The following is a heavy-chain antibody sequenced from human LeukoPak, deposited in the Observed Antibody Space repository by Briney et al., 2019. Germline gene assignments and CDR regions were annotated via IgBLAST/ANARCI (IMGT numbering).Heavy chain of an antibody. CDR3: AKAPPDPYYYYMDV. Sequence: GGSLGDSSAASKFTFNNYAMHWVCQTPGKGLEWVAVIWFDGSRQYYADSVKRRFTISRDNTKNTLFLQMNNLRAGDTAIYYCAKAPPDPYYYYMDVWGRAAPVTVSS. CDR1: KFTFNNYA. CDR2: IWFDGSRQ. V-gene: IGHV3-33*06. J-gene: IGHJ6*03.